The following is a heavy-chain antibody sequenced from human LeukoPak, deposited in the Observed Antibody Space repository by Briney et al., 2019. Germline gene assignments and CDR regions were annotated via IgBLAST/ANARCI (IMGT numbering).Heavy chain of an antibody. D-gene: IGHD3-10*01. V-gene: IGHV4-59*01. CDR2: IDDSGNT. Sequence: SETLSLTCTVSGGSISRYYWSWIRRPPGKGLEWIGYIDDSGNTNYNPSLKTQVTISVDKSKNQFSLKLSFVTAADTAMYYCARSDYHNSGSHTVFDAFDIWGQGTRVTVSS. CDR1: GGSISRYY. J-gene: IGHJ3*02. CDR3: ARSDYHNSGSHTVFDAFDI.